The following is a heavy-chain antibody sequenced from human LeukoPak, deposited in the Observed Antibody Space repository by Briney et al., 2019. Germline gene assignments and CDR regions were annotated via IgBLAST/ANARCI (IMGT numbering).Heavy chain of an antibody. Sequence: SETLSLTCTVSGGSISSYYWSWIRQPPGKELVWIGYIHYSGSTNYNPSLKSRVTISVDTSKNQFSLKLSSVTTADTAVYYCARKGRHGTFDYWGQGTLVTVSS. V-gene: IGHV4-59*01. CDR3: ARKGRHGTFDY. CDR1: GGSISSYY. D-gene: IGHD1-1*01. CDR2: IHYSGST. J-gene: IGHJ4*02.